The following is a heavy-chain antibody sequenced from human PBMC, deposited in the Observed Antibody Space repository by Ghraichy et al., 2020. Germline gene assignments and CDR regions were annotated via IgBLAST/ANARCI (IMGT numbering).Heavy chain of an antibody. CDR3: SRRYGNDFPDY. Sequence: GGSLRLSCAVSGFTFRNYGMNWVRQAPGKGLEWVSYISSSGSIIYYADSVKGRFTTSRDDAKNSLYLQMNSLRAEDTALYYCSRRYGNDFPDYWGQGTLVIVSS. CDR2: ISSSGSII. J-gene: IGHJ4*02. CDR1: GFTFRNYG. D-gene: IGHD2/OR15-2a*01. V-gene: IGHV3-48*03.